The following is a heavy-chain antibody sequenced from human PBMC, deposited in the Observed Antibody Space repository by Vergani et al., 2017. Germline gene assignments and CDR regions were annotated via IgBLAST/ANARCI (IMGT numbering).Heavy chain of an antibody. D-gene: IGHD3-9*01. J-gene: IGHJ4*02. CDR3: ARNRPYYDILTGYYPDPYYFDY. CDR2: IYSGGST. Sequence: EVQLVESGGGLIQPGGSLRLSCAASGFTVSSNYMSWVRQAPGKGLEWVSVIYSGGSTYYADSVKGRFTISRDNSKNTLYLQMNSLRAEDTAVYYFARNRPYYDILTGYYPDPYYFDYWGQGTLVTVSS. CDR1: GFTVSSNY. V-gene: IGHV3-53*01.